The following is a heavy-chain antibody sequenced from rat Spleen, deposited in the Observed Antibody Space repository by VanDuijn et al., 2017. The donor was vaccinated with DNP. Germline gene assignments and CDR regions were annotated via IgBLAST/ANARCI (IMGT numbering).Heavy chain of an antibody. D-gene: IGHD1-4*01. J-gene: IGHJ4*01. Sequence: EVQLVESGGDLVQPGRSLKLSCVASGFTFNNYWMTWIRQVPGKGLEWVASITSSGGSTYYPDSVKGRFTISRDNAKNTLYLQTNSLRSEDTATYYCARRSITYAMDAWGQGTSVTVSS. V-gene: IGHV5-31*01. CDR1: GFTFNNYW. CDR2: ITSSGGST. CDR3: ARRSITYAMDA.